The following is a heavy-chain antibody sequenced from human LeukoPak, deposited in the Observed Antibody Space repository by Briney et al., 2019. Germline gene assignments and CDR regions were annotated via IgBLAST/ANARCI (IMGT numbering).Heavy chain of an antibody. V-gene: IGHV1-2*02. CDR1: GYTFTSYD. J-gene: IGHJ6*03. CDR3: ARGGLPIYYYYMDV. Sequence: GASVKVSCKASGYTFTSYDINWVRQATGQGLEWMGWMNPNSGGTNYAQKFQGRVTMTRGTSISTAYLELSRLTSDDTAVYYCARGGLPIYYYYMDVWGKGTTVTISS. CDR2: MNPNSGGT. D-gene: IGHD3-16*01.